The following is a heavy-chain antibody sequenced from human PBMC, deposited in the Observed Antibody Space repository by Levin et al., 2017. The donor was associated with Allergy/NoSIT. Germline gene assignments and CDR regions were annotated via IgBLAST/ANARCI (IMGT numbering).Heavy chain of an antibody. CDR1: GGSISSSSYY. CDR2: IYYSGST. D-gene: IGHD3-16*01. CDR3: ARPKREAYVAAYFDY. J-gene: IGHJ4*02. Sequence: SQTLSLTCTVSGGSISSSSYYWGWIRQPPGKGLEWIGSIYYSGSTYYNPSLKSRVTISVDTSKNQFSLKLSSVTAADTAVYYCARPKREAYVAAYFDYWGQGTLVTVSS. V-gene: IGHV4-39*01.